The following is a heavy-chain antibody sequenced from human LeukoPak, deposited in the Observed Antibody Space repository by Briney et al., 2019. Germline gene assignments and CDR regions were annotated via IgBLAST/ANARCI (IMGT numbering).Heavy chain of an antibody. CDR2: IYYSGST. V-gene: IGHV4-31*03. CDR1: GGSISSGGYY. Sequence: SETLSLTCTVSGGSISSGGYYWSWIRQHPGKGLEWIGYIYYSGSTYYNPSLKSRVTISVDTSKNQFSLKLSSVTAADTAVYYCASAPRGGNSLFDYWGQGTLVAVSS. D-gene: IGHD4-23*01. CDR3: ASAPRGGNSLFDY. J-gene: IGHJ4*02.